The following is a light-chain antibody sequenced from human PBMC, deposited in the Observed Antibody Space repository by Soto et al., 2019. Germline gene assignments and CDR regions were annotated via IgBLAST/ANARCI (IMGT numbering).Light chain of an antibody. CDR2: RAD. V-gene: IGLV1-47*01. Sequence: QSVLTQPPSASGTPGQTVTISCSGRSSNIGSNYVYWYQQLPGTAPRLLMYRADQRPSGVPDRFSDSKSGTSASLAISGLRSEDEADYYCAAWDDTLSGLVFGGGTKLTVL. CDR3: AAWDDTLSGLV. CDR1: SSNIGSNY. J-gene: IGLJ2*01.